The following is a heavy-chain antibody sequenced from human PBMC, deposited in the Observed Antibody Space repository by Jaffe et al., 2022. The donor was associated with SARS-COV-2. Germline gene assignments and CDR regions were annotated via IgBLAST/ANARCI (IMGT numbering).Heavy chain of an antibody. CDR1: GFTLSSYG. Sequence: QVQLVESGGGVVQPGRSLRLSCAASGFTLSSYGMHWVRQAPGKGLEWVAVIWYDGRNKFYADSVKGRFTISRDDSRNTLYLQMNSLRAEDTAVYYCTRDGGWVRGSGSYSYLDYWGQGTLVIVSS. V-gene: IGHV3-33*08. CDR2: IWYDGRNK. J-gene: IGHJ4*02. D-gene: IGHD3-10*01. CDR3: TRDGGWVRGSGSYSYLDY.